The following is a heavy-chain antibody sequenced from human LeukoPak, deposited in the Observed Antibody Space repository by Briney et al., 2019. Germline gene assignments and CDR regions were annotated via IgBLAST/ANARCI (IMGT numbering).Heavy chain of an antibody. Sequence: PSETLSLTCAVYGGSFSGYYWSWIRQPPGKGLEWIGEINRSGSTNYNPSLKSRVTISVDTSKNQFSLKLSSVTAADTAVYYCASQNRYSSSWYVDYWGQGTLVTVSS. J-gene: IGHJ4*02. CDR2: INRSGST. CDR3: ASQNRYSSSWYVDY. D-gene: IGHD6-13*01. V-gene: IGHV4-34*01. CDR1: GGSFSGYY.